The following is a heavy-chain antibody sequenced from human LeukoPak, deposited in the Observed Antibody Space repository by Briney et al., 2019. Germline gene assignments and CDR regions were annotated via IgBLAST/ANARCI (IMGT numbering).Heavy chain of an antibody. CDR1: GGSFSGYY. J-gene: IGHJ4*02. CDR2: INHSGST. CDR3: ARFAAY. V-gene: IGHV4-34*01. Sequence: SETLSLTCAVYGGSFSGYYWSWIRQPPGKGLEWIGEINHSGSTYYNPSLKSRVTISVDTSKNQFSLKLSSVTAADTAVYYCARFAAYWGQGTLVSVSS. D-gene: IGHD2-15*01.